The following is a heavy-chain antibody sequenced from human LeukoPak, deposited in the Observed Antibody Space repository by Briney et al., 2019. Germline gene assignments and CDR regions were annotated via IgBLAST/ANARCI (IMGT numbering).Heavy chain of an antibody. CDR2: ISSSSSYI. Sequence: GGSLRLSCAASGFIFSNAWMNWVRQAPGKGLEWVSSISSSSSYIYYADSVKGRFTISRDNAKNSLYLQMDSLRAEDTAVYYCARDPLRVDYWGQGTLVTVSS. CDR1: GFIFSNAW. CDR3: ARDPLRVDY. J-gene: IGHJ4*02. V-gene: IGHV3-21*01. D-gene: IGHD6-13*01.